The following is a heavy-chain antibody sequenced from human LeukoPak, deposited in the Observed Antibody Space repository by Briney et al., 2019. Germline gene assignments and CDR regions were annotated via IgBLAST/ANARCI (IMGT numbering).Heavy chain of an antibody. CDR2: ISGNGDTT. J-gene: IGHJ4*02. CDR3: AKDRPYALDY. Sequence: GGSLRLSCAASGFTFSGYGMSWVRQAPGKGLEWVSIISGNGDTTYHADSVKGRFTISRDNSKNTLFLQMNSLRAEDTAVYYCAKDRPYALDYWGQGTLVTVFS. V-gene: IGHV3-23*01. CDR1: GFTFSGYG. D-gene: IGHD6-6*01.